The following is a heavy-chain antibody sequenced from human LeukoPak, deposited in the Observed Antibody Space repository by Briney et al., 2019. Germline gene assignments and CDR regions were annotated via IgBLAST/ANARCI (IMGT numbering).Heavy chain of an antibody. J-gene: IGHJ4*02. CDR2: INHGGTT. D-gene: IGHD3-16*01. V-gene: IGHV4-34*01. Sequence: SSETLSLTCAVYGGPFNGSYWSWIRQPPGKGLEWIGEINHGGTTNYNTSLKSRVTISVDTSKNQFSLKLTSVTAADTAVYYCARGGGPPAYYFDFWGQGILVTVSS. CDR3: ARGGGPPAYYFDF. CDR1: GGPFNGSY.